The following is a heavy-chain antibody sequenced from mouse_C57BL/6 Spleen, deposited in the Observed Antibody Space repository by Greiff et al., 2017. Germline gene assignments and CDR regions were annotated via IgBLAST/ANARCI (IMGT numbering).Heavy chain of an antibody. CDR1: GYSITSGYD. J-gene: IGHJ1*03. V-gene: IGHV3-1*01. CDR3: ARVYDGYYSGYVEV. D-gene: IGHD2-3*01. CDR2: ISYSGST. Sequence: EVKLQESGPGMVKPSPSLSLTCTVTGYSITSGYDWHWIRHFPGNKLEWMGYISYSGSTNYNPSLKSRISITHDTSKNHFFLKLNSVTTEDTATYYCARVYDGYYSGYVEVWGTGTTVTVSS.